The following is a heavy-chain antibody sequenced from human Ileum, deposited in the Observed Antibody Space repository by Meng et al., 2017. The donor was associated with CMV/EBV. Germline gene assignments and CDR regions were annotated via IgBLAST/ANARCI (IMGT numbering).Heavy chain of an antibody. D-gene: IGHD2-15*01. CDR3: VRQVVAASFDY. V-gene: IGHV4-30-4*08. J-gene: IGHJ4*02. CDR2: IYYSGSP. CDR1: CGSITSGNYY. Sequence: HVPLQDSAPVLAKPPQTLPLTCNVSCGSITSGNYYWSWIRQPPGRGLEWIGYIYYSGSPYYKPSLKSRVTISLDTSKNQFSLNLRSVTATDSAVYYCVRQVVAASFDYWGQGALVTVSS.